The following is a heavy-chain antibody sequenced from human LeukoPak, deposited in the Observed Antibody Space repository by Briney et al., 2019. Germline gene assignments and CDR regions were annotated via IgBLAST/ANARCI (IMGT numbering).Heavy chain of an antibody. CDR1: GGSISSSSYY. CDR3: ARHSKATDFDY. J-gene: IGHJ4*02. CDR2: IYYSGST. V-gene: IGHV4-39*01. Sequence: PSETLSLACTVSGGSISSSSYYWGWIRQPSGKGLEWIGSIYYSGSTYYNPSLKSRVTISVDTSKNQFSLKLSSVTAADTAVYYCARHSKATDFDYWGQGTLVTLSS.